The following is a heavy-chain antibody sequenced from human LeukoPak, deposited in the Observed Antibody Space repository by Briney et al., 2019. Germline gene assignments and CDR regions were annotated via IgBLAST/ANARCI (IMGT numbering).Heavy chain of an antibody. J-gene: IGHJ4*02. Sequence: GGSLRLSCSASGFTFSSYAMHWVRQAPGKGLEYVSAISSNGGSTYYADSVKSRFTISRDNSKNTLYLQMSSLRAEDTAVYYCVKVATVVTSYYFDYWGQGTLVTVSS. D-gene: IGHD4-23*01. V-gene: IGHV3-64D*06. CDR3: VKVATVVTSYYFDY. CDR1: GFTFSSYA. CDR2: ISSNGGST.